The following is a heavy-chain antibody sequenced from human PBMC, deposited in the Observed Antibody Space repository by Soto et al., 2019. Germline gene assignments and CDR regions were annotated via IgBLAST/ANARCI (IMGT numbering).Heavy chain of an antibody. CDR1: GFTFSSYA. J-gene: IGHJ4*02. D-gene: IGHD1-1*01. CDR3: AKFGMATTKRSPPYYIDY. V-gene: IGHV3-23*01. CDR2: ISGSGGGT. Sequence: PGGSLRLSCAASGFTFSSYAMSWVRQAPGKGLEWVSSISGSGGGTYYADSVEGRFTFSRDNSKNTLYLQMNSLRAEDTAVYYCAKFGMATTKRSPPYYIDYWGQGALVTVSS.